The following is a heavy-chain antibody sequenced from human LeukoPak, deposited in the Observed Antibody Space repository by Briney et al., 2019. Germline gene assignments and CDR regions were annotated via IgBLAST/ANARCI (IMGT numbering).Heavy chain of an antibody. V-gene: IGHV4-31*03. Sequence: SETLSLTCTVSGGSISSGGYYRSWIRQHPGKGLEWIGYIYYSGSTYYNPSLKSRVTISVDTSKNQFSLKLSSVTAADTAVYYCARVPKSLGITIFGVAFDYWGQGTLVTVSS. CDR2: IYYSGST. CDR1: GGSISSGGYY. D-gene: IGHD3-3*01. CDR3: ARVPKSLGITIFGVAFDY. J-gene: IGHJ4*02.